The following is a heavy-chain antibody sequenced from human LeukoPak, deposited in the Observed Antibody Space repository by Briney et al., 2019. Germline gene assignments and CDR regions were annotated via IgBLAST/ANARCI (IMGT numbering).Heavy chain of an antibody. Sequence: SETLSLTCAVYGGSFSGYYWSWIRQSPGKGLEWIGEINHSGSTNYSPSLKSRVTISVDRSKNQFSLKLSSVTAADTAVYYCARRAERRKIDYWGQGTLVTVSS. V-gene: IGHV4-34*01. J-gene: IGHJ4*02. CDR1: GGSFSGYY. CDR3: ARRAERRKIDY. D-gene: IGHD1-1*01. CDR2: INHSGST.